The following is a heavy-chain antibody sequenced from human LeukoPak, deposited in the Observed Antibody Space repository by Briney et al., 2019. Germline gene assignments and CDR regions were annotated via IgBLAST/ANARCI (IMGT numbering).Heavy chain of an antibody. Sequence: SETLSLTCAVSGGSISSGGYSWSWIGHPPGKALDWIGNIYHGGSTHYNPSLKSRVTISVDRPKNQFSLKLRSVTAADTAVYYCAREYYDILTGSTWFDPWGQGTLVTVSS. CDR3: AREYYDILTGSTWFDP. V-gene: IGHV4-30-2*01. J-gene: IGHJ5*02. CDR1: GGSISSGGYS. CDR2: IYHGGST. D-gene: IGHD3-9*01.